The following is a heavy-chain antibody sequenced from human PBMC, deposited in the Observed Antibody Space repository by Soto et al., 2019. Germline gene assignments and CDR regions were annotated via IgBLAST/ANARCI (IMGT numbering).Heavy chain of an antibody. Sequence: SGKVSCKSSGGTFSGYAISWVRHAPGQGLEWMGGIIPIFGTANYAQKFQGRVTITADESTSTAYMELSSLRSEDTAMYYCARGSTTGTNYFDYWGQGTLVTVSS. CDR2: IIPIFGTA. CDR1: GGTFSGYA. D-gene: IGHD3-10*01. CDR3: ARGSTTGTNYFDY. V-gene: IGHV1-69*13. J-gene: IGHJ4*02.